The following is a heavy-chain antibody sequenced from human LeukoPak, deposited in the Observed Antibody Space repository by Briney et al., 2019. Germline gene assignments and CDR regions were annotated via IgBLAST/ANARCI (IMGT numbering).Heavy chain of an antibody. Sequence: ASVKVSCKASGYTFTSYYMHWVRQAPGQGLEWMGGIIPIFGTANYAQKFQGRVTITADESTSTAYMELSSLRSEDTAVYYCARTPPTGYFDYWGQGTLVTVSS. J-gene: IGHJ4*02. D-gene: IGHD2-8*02. V-gene: IGHV1-69*13. CDR3: ARTPPTGYFDY. CDR2: IIPIFGTA. CDR1: GYTFTSYY.